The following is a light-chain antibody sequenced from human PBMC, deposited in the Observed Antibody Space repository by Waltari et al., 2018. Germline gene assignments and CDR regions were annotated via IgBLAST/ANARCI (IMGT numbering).Light chain of an antibody. V-gene: IGKV1-9*01. CDR1: QAISSY. Sequence: IQLTQSPSSLSASVGDRVTITCRHSQAISSYLVWYQQQPGTAPKLLIYAASTLQSGVPSRFSGSGCGTDFTLTISIRQPEDVATYFCQQLNSYPRGLFTFGPGTKVDIK. CDR3: QQLNSYPRGLFT. CDR2: AAS. J-gene: IGKJ3*01.